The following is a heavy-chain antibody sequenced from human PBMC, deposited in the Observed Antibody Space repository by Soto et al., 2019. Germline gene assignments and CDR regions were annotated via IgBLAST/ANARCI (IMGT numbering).Heavy chain of an antibody. V-gene: IGHV1-3*05. J-gene: IGHJ4*02. Sequence: QVQLVQSGAEEKKPGASVKVSCKASGYTFTSYAMHWVRQAPGQRLEWMGWINAGNGNTKYSQKFQGRVTITRDTPASTAYMELGGLSPEDTAVYYCAGSIVVVPPLDYWGQGTLVTFSS. D-gene: IGHD2-21*01. CDR2: INAGNGNT. CDR1: GYTFTSYA. CDR3: AGSIVVVPPLDY.